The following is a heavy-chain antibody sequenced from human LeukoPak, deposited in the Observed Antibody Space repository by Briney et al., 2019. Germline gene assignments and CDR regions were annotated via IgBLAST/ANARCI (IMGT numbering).Heavy chain of an antibody. J-gene: IGHJ4*02. CDR2: IIPIFGTA. D-gene: IGHD3-22*01. V-gene: IGHV1-69*05. Sequence: ASVKVSCKASGGTFSSYAISWVRQAPGQGLEWMGGIIPIFGTANYAQKFQGRVTITMDESTSTAYMELSSLRPEDTAVYYCARFNSGYYRYYFDYWGQGTLVTVSS. CDR1: GGTFSSYA. CDR3: ARFNSGYYRYYFDY.